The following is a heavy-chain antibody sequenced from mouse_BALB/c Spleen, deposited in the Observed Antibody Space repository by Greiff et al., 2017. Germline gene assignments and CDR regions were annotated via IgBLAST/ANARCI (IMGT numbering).Heavy chain of an antibody. CDR3: TRKGYDDYFDY. CDR1: GYSFTSYW. J-gene: IGHJ2*01. V-gene: IGHV1-5*01. CDR2: IYPGNSDT. D-gene: IGHD2-3*01. Sequence: EVQLQQSGTVLARPGASVKMSCKASGYSFTSYWMHWVKQRPGQGLEWIGAIYPGNSDTSYNQKFKGKAKLTAVTSASTAYMELSSLTNEDSAVYYCTRKGYDDYFDYWGQGTTLTVAS.